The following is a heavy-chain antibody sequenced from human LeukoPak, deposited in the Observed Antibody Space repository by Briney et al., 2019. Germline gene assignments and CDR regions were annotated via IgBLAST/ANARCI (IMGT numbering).Heavy chain of an antibody. V-gene: IGHV1-18*01. CDR3: ARDDHRYRGYSYASDY. CDR1: GYTFTNYG. J-gene: IGHJ4*02. CDR2: ISAYNGNT. Sequence: ASVKVPCKASGYTFTNYGITWVRQAPGQGLEWMGWISAYNGNTNYAQKFQGRVTMTTDTSTSTAYMELRSLRSDDTAVYYCARDDHRYRGYSYASDYWGQGTLVTVSS. D-gene: IGHD5-18*01.